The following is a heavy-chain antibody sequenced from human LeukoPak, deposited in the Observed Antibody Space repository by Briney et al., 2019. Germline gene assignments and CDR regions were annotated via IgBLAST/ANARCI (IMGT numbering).Heavy chain of an antibody. CDR1: GGTLSSYA. CDR3: ARGGYYYDSSGYKGAGAFDI. D-gene: IGHD3-22*01. J-gene: IGHJ3*02. V-gene: IGHV1-69*13. Sequence: ASVKVSCKASGGTLSSYAISWVRQAPGQGLEWMGGIIPIFGTANYAQKFQGRVTITADESTSTAYMELSSLRSEDTAVYYCARGGYYYDSSGYKGAGAFDIWGQGTMVTVSS. CDR2: IIPIFGTA.